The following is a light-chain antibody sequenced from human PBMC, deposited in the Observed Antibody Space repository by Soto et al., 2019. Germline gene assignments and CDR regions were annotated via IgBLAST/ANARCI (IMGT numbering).Light chain of an antibody. CDR3: CSYAVTNILV. Sequence: QSALTQPASVSGSPGQSITISCIGTSSDVGGHNYVSWYQQYPGKAPKLMISEVSDRPSGISYRFSGSTSGNTASLTISWLQAEDEADYYCCSYAVTNILVVGGGTKLTVL. J-gene: IGLJ2*01. CDR2: EVS. CDR1: SSDVGGHNY. V-gene: IGLV2-14*01.